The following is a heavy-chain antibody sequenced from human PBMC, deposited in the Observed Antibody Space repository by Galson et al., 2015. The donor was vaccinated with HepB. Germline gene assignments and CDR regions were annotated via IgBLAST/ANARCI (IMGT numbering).Heavy chain of an antibody. CDR1: GFTFSSYT. D-gene: IGHD6-13*01. CDR2: ISSISSPI. Sequence: SVKLSCEASGFTFSSYTVNWVRQAPGQGLEWISYISSISSPIYYADSLKGRFTISRDNSKNTPYLQMSSLRAEETAVYYCASSRSSCYHHFDYWGQGTLVTVSS. V-gene: IGHV3-48*01. J-gene: IGHJ4*02. CDR3: ASSRSSCYHHFDY.